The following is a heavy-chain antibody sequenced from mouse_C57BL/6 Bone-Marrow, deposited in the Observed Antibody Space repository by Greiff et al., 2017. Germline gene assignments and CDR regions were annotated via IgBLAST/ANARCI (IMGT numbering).Heavy chain of an antibody. CDR2: IRLKSDNSAT. V-gene: IGHV6-3*01. J-gene: IGHJ4*01. CDR1: GFTFSNYW. Sequence: VKLMESGGGLVQPGGSMKLSCVASGFTFSNYWMNWVRQSPEKGLEWVAHIRLKSDNSATHYAESVKGRFTISRNDSKSGDYLQKNNVRAEDTGIYYCTGDYAMDYWGQGTSVTVSS. CDR3: TGDYAMDY.